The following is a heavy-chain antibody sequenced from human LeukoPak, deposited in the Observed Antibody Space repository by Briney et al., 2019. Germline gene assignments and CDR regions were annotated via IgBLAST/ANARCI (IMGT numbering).Heavy chain of an antibody. Sequence: GESLKISCQGSGYSFTNYWIGWVRQMPGKGLEWIGIIYPGDSDTRYSPSFQGQVTISADKSIRTAYLQWSSLEASDTAIYYCARQRGSRSLDYWGQGTLVTVSS. V-gene: IGHV5-51*01. D-gene: IGHD6-13*01. J-gene: IGHJ4*02. CDR2: IYPGDSDT. CDR1: GYSFTNYW. CDR3: ARQRGSRSLDY.